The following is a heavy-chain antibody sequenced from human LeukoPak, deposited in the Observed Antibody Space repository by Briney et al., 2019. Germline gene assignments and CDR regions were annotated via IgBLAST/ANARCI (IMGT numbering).Heavy chain of an antibody. V-gene: IGHV4-61*02. Sequence: SETLSLTCTVSGGSISSGSYYWSWIRQPAGKGLEWIGRIYTSGSTNYNPSLKSRVTISVDTSKNQFSLKLSSVTAADTAVYYCARLVPGSMTTVVTGAFDIWGQGTMVTVSS. CDR1: GGSISSGSYY. D-gene: IGHD4-23*01. J-gene: IGHJ3*02. CDR3: ARLVPGSMTTVVTGAFDI. CDR2: IYTSGST.